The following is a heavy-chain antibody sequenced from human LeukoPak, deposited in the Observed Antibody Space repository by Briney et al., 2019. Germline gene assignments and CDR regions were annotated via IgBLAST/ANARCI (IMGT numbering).Heavy chain of an antibody. Sequence: ASVKVSCKASGGTFSSYAISWVRQAPGQGLEWMGGIIPIFGTANYAQKFQGRATITTDESTSTAYMELSSLRSEDTAVYYCARVRLRWYYFYYWGQATLVTVSS. CDR2: IIPIFGTA. CDR1: GGTFSSYA. V-gene: IGHV1-69*05. D-gene: IGHD4-23*01. J-gene: IGHJ4*02. CDR3: ARVRLRWYYFYY.